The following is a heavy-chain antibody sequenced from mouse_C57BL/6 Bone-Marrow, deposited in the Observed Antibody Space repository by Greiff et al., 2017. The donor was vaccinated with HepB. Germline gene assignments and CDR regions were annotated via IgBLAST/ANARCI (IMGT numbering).Heavy chain of an antibody. CDR1: GYTFTSYW. CDR2: IDPSDSYT. Sequence: VQLQQPGAELVKPGASVKMSCKASGYTFTSYWMHWVKQRPGQGLEWIGEIDPSDSYTNYNQKFKGKSTLTVDKSSSTAYMQLSSLTSEDSAVYYCARSITTVVPVWGTGTTVTVSS. CDR3: ARSITTVVPV. J-gene: IGHJ1*03. D-gene: IGHD1-1*01. V-gene: IGHV1-69*01.